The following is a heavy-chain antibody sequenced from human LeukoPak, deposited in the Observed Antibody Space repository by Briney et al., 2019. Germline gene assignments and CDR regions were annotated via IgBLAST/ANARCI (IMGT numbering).Heavy chain of an antibody. J-gene: IGHJ4*02. Sequence: GGSLRLSCAASGFTVSSNYMSWVRQAPGQGLEWGSVIYSGGSTYYADSVKGRFTISRDNSKNTLYLQMNSLRAEDTAVYYCAGEYYYDSSGSPYWGQGTLVTVSS. CDR2: IYSGGST. V-gene: IGHV3-66*01. D-gene: IGHD3-22*01. CDR3: AGEYYYDSSGSPY. CDR1: GFTVSSNY.